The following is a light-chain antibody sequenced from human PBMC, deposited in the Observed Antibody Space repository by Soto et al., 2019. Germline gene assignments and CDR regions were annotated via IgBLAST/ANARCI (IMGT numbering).Light chain of an antibody. CDR3: QQYKDWPPIT. CDR2: DAS. Sequence: ETVMTQSPATLSVSPGERATLSCRASQSVNSRLAWYQQRPDQAPRLVIYDASTRATGIPPRFSGSGSGTDFTLTISSLQSEDFAIYFCQQYKDWPPITFGGGTKVEIK. J-gene: IGKJ4*01. CDR1: QSVNSR. V-gene: IGKV3-15*01.